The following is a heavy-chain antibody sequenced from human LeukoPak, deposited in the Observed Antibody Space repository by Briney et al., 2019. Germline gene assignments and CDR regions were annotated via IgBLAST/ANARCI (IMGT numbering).Heavy chain of an antibody. CDR3: ARDHVGTYRFDY. D-gene: IGHD1-26*01. CDR1: GGSISSYY. V-gene: IGHV4-4*07. Sequence: SETLSLTCTVSGGSISSYYMSWIRQPAGKGLEWMGRIYSAGSNDYNPSLKSRVTILVNKSENQFTLKLNSVTAADTAVYYCARDHVGTYRFDYWGQGTLVIVSS. J-gene: IGHJ4*02. CDR2: IYSAGSN.